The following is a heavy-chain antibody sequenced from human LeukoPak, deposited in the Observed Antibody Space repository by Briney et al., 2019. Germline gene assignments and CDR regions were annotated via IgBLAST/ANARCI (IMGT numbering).Heavy chain of an antibody. CDR2: ISGSGGST. D-gene: IGHD3-10*01. V-gene: IGHV3-23*01. CDR1: GFTFSSYA. CDR3: ATVQPFRELWVQRY. Sequence: GSLRLSCAASGFTFSSYAMSWVRQAPGKGLEGVSAISGSGGSTYYADSVKGRFTISRDNSKNTLYLQMNSLRAEDTAVYYCATVQPFRELWVQRYWGQGTLVTVSS. J-gene: IGHJ4*02.